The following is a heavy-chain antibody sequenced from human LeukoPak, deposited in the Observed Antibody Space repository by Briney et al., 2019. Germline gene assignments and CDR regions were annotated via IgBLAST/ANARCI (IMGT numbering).Heavy chain of an antibody. V-gene: IGHV3-48*02. CDR3: ASSGSYRFDY. D-gene: IGHD1-26*01. CDR1: GITFSSYA. CDR2: ITASGTAM. Sequence: GGSLRLSCAASGITFSSYAMNWVRQAPGKGLEWVSHITASGTAMFYADSVKGRFTISRDNAKNSLYLQMNSLRDEDTAVYYCASSGSYRFDYWGQGTLVTVSS. J-gene: IGHJ4*02.